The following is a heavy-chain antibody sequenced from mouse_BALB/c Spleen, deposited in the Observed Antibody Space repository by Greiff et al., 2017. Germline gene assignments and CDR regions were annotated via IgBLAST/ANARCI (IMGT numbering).Heavy chain of an antibody. CDR3: ARDYYYGSSGGFAD. Sequence: EVMLVESGGGLVQPGGSLKLSCAASGFTFSSYGMSWVRQTPDKRLELVATINSNGGSTYYPDSVKGRFTISRDNAKNTLYLQMSSLKSEDTAMYYCARDYYYGSSGGFADWGQGTLVTVSA. J-gene: IGHJ3*01. CDR2: INSNGGST. CDR1: GFTFSSYG. D-gene: IGHD1-1*01. V-gene: IGHV5-6-3*01.